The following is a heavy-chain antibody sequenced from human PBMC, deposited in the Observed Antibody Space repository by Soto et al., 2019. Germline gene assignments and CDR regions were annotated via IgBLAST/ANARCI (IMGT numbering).Heavy chain of an antibody. V-gene: IGHV3-30*18. CDR3: AKGGRQWLVTSDFNY. Sequence: QVQLQESGPGLVKPSGTLSLTCAVSGDSVSSPYYWCWVRQAPGKGLEWVAVVSHDGRNTHYADSVKGRFTISRDSSKNTVSLEMTSLRAEDTAVYYCAKGGRQWLVTSDFNYWGQGALVTVSS. CDR2: VSHDGRNT. D-gene: IGHD6-19*01. CDR1: GDSVSSPY. J-gene: IGHJ4*02.